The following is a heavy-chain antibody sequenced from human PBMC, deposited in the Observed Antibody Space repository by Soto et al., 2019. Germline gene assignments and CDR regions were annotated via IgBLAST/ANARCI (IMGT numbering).Heavy chain of an antibody. J-gene: IGHJ4*02. Sequence: PSETLSFTWTVSGASISYGGFSWSWIRQSPGKVLEWIGYISHLENTYFHPSFKSRLTMXXXXXXNXFXLXXCSVTXADRAVYYCVRGAGYDPFDYWGQGVLVTVSS. CDR1: GASISYGGFS. V-gene: IGHV4-30-2*06. CDR3: VRGAGYDPFDY. CDR2: ISHLENT. D-gene: IGHD5-12*01.